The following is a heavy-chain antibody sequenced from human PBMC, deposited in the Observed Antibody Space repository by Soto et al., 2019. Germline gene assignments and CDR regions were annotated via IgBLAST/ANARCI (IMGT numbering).Heavy chain of an antibody. V-gene: IGHV4-59*08. Sequence: PSETLSLTCTVSGGSISSYYWSWIRRPPGKGLELIGYIYYSGRTNYNPSLKSRVTISVDTSKNQFSLKLSSVTATDTAVYYCARLLGYCSGGSCYAGYFDYWGQGTLVTVSS. CDR2: IYYSGRT. D-gene: IGHD2-15*01. CDR3: ARLLGYCSGGSCYAGYFDY. CDR1: GGSISSYY. J-gene: IGHJ4*02.